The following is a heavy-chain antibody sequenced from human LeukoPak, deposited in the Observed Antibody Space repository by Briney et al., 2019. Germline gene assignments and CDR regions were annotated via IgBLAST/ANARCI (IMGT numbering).Heavy chain of an antibody. Sequence: GGSLRLSCAASGFTFSSYDMHWVRQATGKGLEWVSAIGTAGDTYYPGSVKGRFTISRENAKNSLYLQMNSLRAGDTAVYYCARALPSVAFDIWGQGTMVTVSS. CDR2: IGTAGDT. CDR3: ARALPSVAFDI. V-gene: IGHV3-13*01. CDR1: GFTFSSYD. J-gene: IGHJ3*02.